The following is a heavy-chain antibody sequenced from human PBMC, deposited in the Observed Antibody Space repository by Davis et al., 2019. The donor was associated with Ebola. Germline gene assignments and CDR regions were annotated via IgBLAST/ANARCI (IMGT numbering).Heavy chain of an antibody. Sequence: GGSLTLSCAASGFTFSSYAMTWVRQAPGKGLEWVSAISGSGGSTYYADSVKGRFTISRDNSKNTLYLQMNSLRAEDTAVYYCAKVYGYYGSGSYYVYYYYGMDVWGQGTTVTVSS. J-gene: IGHJ6*02. CDR1: GFTFSSYA. CDR3: AKVYGYYGSGSYYVYYYYGMDV. CDR2: ISGSGGST. V-gene: IGHV3-23*01. D-gene: IGHD3-10*01.